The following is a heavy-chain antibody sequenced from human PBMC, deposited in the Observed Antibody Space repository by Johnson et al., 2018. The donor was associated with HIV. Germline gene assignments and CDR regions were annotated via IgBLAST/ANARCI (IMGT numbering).Heavy chain of an antibody. V-gene: IGHV3-64*01. J-gene: IGHJ3*02. CDR1: GFTFSSYA. D-gene: IGHD7-27*01. Sequence: VQLVESGGGLVQPGGSLRLSCAASGFTFSSYAMHWVRQAPGKGLEYVSAISSNGGSTYYANSVKGRFTISRDNSKNTRYLQMGSLRAEGMAVYYCAGVSWGYVFDIWGQGTMVTVSS. CDR2: ISSNGGST. CDR3: AGVSWGYVFDI.